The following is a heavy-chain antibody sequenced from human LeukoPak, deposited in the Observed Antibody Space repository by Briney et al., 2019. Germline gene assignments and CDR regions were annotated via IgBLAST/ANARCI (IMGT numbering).Heavy chain of an antibody. V-gene: IGHV1-8*01. CDR1: GYTLSSYD. D-gene: IGHD2-2*01. Sequence: ASVKVSCKASGYTLSSYDINWVRQATGQGLEWIGYMSLNSGNTGYAQNFEGRVTLTTSTSINTVYMELSSLTSEDTAVYYCAGCSSTSCYDYFHHWGQGTPVTVSS. CDR3: AGCSSTSCYDYFHH. J-gene: IGHJ1*01. CDR2: MSLNSGNT.